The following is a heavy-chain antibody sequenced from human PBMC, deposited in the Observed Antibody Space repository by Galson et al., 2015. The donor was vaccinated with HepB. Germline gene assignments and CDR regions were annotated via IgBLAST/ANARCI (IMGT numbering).Heavy chain of an antibody. V-gene: IGHV1-2*04. CDR2: INPNSGGT. CDR1: GYTFTGYY. CDR3: AGSSSDLFYVFDI. D-gene: IGHD6-6*01. J-gene: IGHJ3*02. Sequence: SVKVSCKASGYTFTGYYMRWVRQAPGQGLEWMGWINPNSGGTNYAQKFQGWVTMTRDTSISTAYMELSRLRSDDTAVYYCAGSSSDLFYVFDIWGQGTRVTVSS.